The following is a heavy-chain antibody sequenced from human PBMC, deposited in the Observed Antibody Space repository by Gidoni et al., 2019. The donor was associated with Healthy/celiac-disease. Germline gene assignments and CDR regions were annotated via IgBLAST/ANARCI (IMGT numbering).Heavy chain of an antibody. CDR1: GFTFSNAW. Sequence: EVQLVESGGGLVKPGGSLRLSCAASGFTFSNAWMSWVRQAPGKGLEWVGRIKSKTDGGTTDYAAPVKGRFTISRDDSKNTLYLQMNSLKTEDTAVYYCTSSSVGAFDFDYWGQGTLVTVSS. CDR3: TSSSVGAFDFDY. V-gene: IGHV3-15*01. J-gene: IGHJ4*02. D-gene: IGHD1-26*01. CDR2: IKSKTDGGTT.